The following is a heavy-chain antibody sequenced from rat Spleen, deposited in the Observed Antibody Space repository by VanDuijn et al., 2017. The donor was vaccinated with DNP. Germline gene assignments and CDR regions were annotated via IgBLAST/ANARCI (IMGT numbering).Heavy chain of an antibody. CDR3: ASGPNGYNYFDY. D-gene: IGHD1-2*01. V-gene: IGHV3-3*01. J-gene: IGHJ2*01. Sequence: EVQLQESGPGLVESSQSLSLTCSVTGYSITRNFRWNWIRKFPGNKLEWMGYVNSAASTYYNPSLKRRISITRDTSKNQFFLQVNSVTTEDTATYYCASGPNGYNYFDYWGQGVMVTVSS. CDR2: VNSAAST. CDR1: GYSITRNFR.